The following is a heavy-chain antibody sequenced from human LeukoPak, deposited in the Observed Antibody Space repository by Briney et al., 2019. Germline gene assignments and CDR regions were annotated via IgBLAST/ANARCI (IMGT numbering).Heavy chain of an antibody. V-gene: IGHV1-46*01. CDR1: GYTFTSYY. CDR3: ARGYYYDSSGYYPGSFDI. J-gene: IGHJ3*02. Sequence: GASVKVSCKASGYTFTSYYMHWVRQAPGQGLEWMGIINPSGGSTSYAQKFRGRVTMTRDTSTSTVYMELSSLRSEDTAVYYCARGYYYDSSGYYPGSFDIWGQGTMVTVSS. D-gene: IGHD3-22*01. CDR2: INPSGGST.